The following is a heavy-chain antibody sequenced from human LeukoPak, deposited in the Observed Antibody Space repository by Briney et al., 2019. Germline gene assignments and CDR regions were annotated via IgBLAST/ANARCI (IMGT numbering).Heavy chain of an antibody. CDR3: ARAGDYFDY. CDR1: GYRFTSYY. J-gene: IGHJ4*02. CDR2: INPCGGSP. Sequence: ASVTVSCKASGYRFTSYYMHWVRQAPGQGLEGMGIINPCGGSPSYAQKFQGRVTMTSDTSTSTVYMELSSLRSEDTAVYYCARAGDYFDYWGQAAQAAVSS. V-gene: IGHV1-46*01.